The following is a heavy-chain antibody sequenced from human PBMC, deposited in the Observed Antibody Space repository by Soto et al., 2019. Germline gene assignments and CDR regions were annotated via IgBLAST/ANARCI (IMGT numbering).Heavy chain of an antibody. CDR3: ARYKYSSTVDYYYYGMDV. CDR2: ISSSSSYT. Sequence: LRLSCAASGFTFSDYYMSWIRQAPGKGLEWVSYISSSSSYTNYADSVKGRFTISRGNAKNSLYLQMNSLRAEDTAVYYCARYKYSSTVDYYYYGMDVWGQGTTVTVAS. V-gene: IGHV3-11*06. CDR1: GFTFSDYY. D-gene: IGHD6-13*01. J-gene: IGHJ6*02.